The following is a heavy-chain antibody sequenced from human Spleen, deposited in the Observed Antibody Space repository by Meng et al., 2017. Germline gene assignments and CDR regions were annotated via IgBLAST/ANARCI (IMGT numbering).Heavy chain of an antibody. D-gene: IGHD1-26*01. J-gene: IGHJ5*02. V-gene: IGHV3-23*01. CDR3: AKAPKWDSTS. Sequence: GESLKISCVASGFTFSTYAMTWVRQAPGKGLEWVSAISGNGDSTYYADSVKGRFTISRDNSKNTVFLQMNSLRAEDTAVYYCAKAPKWDSTSWGQGTLVTVSS. CDR2: ISGNGDST. CDR1: GFTFSTYA.